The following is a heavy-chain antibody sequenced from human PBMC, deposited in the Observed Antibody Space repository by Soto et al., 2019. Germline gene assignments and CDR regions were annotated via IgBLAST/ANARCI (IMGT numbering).Heavy chain of an antibody. J-gene: IGHJ1*01. CDR2: IYYTGDT. V-gene: IGHV4-59*01. D-gene: IGHD1-1*01. CDR1: GDSISTYY. Sequence: PSETLSLTCTVSGDSISTYYWHWIRLPPGKGLEWIGYIYYTGDTNYNPSLKSRVTISLDTSKNQFSLKLSSVTAADTAVYYCAREPSGQPPLGQLDSWGQGTLVTVPS. CDR3: AREPSGQPPLGQLDS.